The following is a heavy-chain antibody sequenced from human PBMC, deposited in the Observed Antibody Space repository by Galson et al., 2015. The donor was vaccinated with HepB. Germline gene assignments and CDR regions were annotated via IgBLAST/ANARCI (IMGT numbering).Heavy chain of an antibody. D-gene: IGHD3-22*01. CDR3: TRLDSRGGDFDY. CDR2: IWYDGSNK. V-gene: IGHV3-33*01. Sequence: SLRLSCAASGFTFSSYGMHWVRQAPGKGLEWVAVIWYDGSNKYYADSVKGRFTISRDNSKNTLYLQMNSLRAEDTAVYYCTRLDSRGGDFDYWGQGTLVTVSS. CDR1: GFTFSSYG. J-gene: IGHJ4*02.